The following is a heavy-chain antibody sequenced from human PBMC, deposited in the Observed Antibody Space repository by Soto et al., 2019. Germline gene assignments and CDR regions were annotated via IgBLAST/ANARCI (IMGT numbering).Heavy chain of an antibody. J-gene: IGHJ6*02. V-gene: IGHV1-69*04. Sequence: GASVKVSCKASGGTFSSYAISWVRQAPGQGLEWMGRIIPILGIANYAQKFQGRVTITADKSTSTAYMELSSLRSEDTAVYYCARGGGGYNFYYYYYGMDVWGQGTTVTVSS. CDR3: ARGGGGYNFYYYYYGMDV. CDR2: IIPILGIA. CDR1: GGTFSSYA. D-gene: IGHD5-12*01.